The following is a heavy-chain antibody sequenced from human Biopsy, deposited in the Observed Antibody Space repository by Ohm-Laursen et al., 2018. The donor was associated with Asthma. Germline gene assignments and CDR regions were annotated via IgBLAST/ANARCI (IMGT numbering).Heavy chain of an antibody. Sequence: SDTLSLTCTVSGGSISSGGYYWSWIRQPPGKGLEWLGYIYYTGSDNYNPSLKSRVTISVDTSKNQFSLRLNSVTAADTAVYYCARGPNYHGSGRAPIGMDVWGQGITVTVSS. D-gene: IGHD3-10*01. CDR3: ARGPNYHGSGRAPIGMDV. CDR2: IYYTGSD. V-gene: IGHV4-61*08. J-gene: IGHJ6*02. CDR1: GGSISSGGYY.